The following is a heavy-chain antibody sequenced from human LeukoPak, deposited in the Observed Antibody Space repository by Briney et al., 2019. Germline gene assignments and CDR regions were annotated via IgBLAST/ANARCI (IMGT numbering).Heavy chain of an antibody. V-gene: IGHV5-10-1*01. D-gene: IGHD3-10*01. CDR1: GYSFTSYW. Sequence: GESLQISCKGSGYSFTSYWISWVRPMPGKGLAWMGRIDPSDSYTNYSPSFQGHVTISADKSISTAYLQWSSLKASDTAMYYCARRPITMVRGVIITNPFDYWGQGTLVTVSS. J-gene: IGHJ4*02. CDR3: ARRPITMVRGVIITNPFDY. CDR2: IDPSDSYT.